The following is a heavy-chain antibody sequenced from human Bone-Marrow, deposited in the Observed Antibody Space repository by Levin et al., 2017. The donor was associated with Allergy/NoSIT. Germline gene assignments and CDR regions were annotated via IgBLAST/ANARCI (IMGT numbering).Heavy chain of an antibody. D-gene: IGHD2-2*01. CDR1: GFSSFSAFA. J-gene: IGHJ6*02. CDR3: AKMKGQRHYDYTMDV. V-gene: IGHV3-23*01. Sequence: HPGGSLRLSCAASGFSSFSAFAMSWVRQAPGKGLEWVSAITGGGGTYYADSVKGRFTISRDNSKNTLYLQLNSLRAEDAAVYYCAKMKGQRHYDYTMDVWGPGTTVTVSS. CDR2: ITGGGGT.